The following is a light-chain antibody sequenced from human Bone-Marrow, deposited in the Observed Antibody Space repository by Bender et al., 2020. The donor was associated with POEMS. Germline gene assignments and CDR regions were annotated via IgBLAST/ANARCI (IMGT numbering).Light chain of an antibody. Sequence: QSALTQPASVSASPGQSITISCTGTSPGGGSYNRVSWYQQPPGTAPKLMIYEVRKRPSGVSNRFSGSKSDNTASLTISGLQAEDEADFYCCSYADNSVWVFGGGTKLTVL. CDR3: CSYADNSVWV. V-gene: IGLV2-23*02. J-gene: IGLJ3*02. CDR1: SPGGGSYNR. CDR2: EVR.